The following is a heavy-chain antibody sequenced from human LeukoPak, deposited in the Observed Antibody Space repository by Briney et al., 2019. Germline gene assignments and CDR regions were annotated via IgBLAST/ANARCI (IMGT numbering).Heavy chain of an antibody. CDR1: GGSISNYY. V-gene: IGHV4-59*08. CDR2: IFYSGST. Sequence: SETLSLTCIVSGGSISNYYWSWLWQPPGKGLEWIGYIFYSGSTNYNPSLKSRVTISVDTSRKQFSLKLRSVTAADTAVYYCARSTHGNYEAGAFEIWGEGTMCTVSS. CDR3: ARSTHGNYEAGAFEI. J-gene: IGHJ3*02. D-gene: IGHD1-7*01.